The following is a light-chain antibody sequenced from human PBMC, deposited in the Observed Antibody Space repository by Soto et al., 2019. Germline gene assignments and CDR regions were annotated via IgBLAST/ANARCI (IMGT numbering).Light chain of an antibody. V-gene: IGKV3-11*01. CDR1: QSVNSN. CDR3: QHGSGWPPFT. J-gene: IGKJ5*01. CDR2: DAA. Sequence: EIVLTQSPARLSLSPGERATLSCRASQSVNSNLAWYQHKPGQAPQLLIYDAANRATGIPARFSGSGSGTDCTLTISSVEPEDFAVYYCQHGSGWPPFTFGQGTRLE.